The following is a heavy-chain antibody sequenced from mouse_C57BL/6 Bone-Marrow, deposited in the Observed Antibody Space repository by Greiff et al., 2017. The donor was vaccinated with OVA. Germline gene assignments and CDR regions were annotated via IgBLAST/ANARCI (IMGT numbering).Heavy chain of an antibody. CDR1: GYAFSSSW. D-gene: IGHD2-12*01. Sequence: QVQLKQSGPELVKPGASVKISCKASGYAFSSSWMNWVKQRPGKGLEWIGRIYPGDGDTNYNGKFKGKATLTADKSSSTAYMQLSSLTSEDSAVYFCARHEGSYYASYFDYWGQGTTLTVSA. CDR3: ARHEGSYYASYFDY. V-gene: IGHV1-82*01. CDR2: IYPGDGDT. J-gene: IGHJ2*01.